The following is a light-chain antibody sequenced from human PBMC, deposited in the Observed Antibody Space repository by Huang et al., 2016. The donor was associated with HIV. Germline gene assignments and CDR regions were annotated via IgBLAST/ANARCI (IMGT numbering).Light chain of an antibody. Sequence: DIVMTQSPDSLAVSLGERATINCKSSQSVLFSSNNKNYLAWYQQKPGQPPKLLIYWASSRQSGVPDRFSGSGSGTDFTLTIGSLQAEDVALHYCQQYYSSWTFGQGTKVEIK. CDR2: WAS. CDR3: QQYYSSWT. CDR1: QSVLFSSNNKNY. J-gene: IGKJ1*01. V-gene: IGKV4-1*01.